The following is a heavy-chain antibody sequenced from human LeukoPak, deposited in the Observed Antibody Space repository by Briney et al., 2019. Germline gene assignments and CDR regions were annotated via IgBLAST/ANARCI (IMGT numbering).Heavy chain of an antibody. V-gene: IGHV1-46*01. CDR2: INPSGGST. J-gene: IGHJ5*02. CDR3: SRLRLRFLEWLFNTRNWFDP. Sequence: ASVKVSCKASGYTFTSYYMHWVRQAPGQGLEWMGIINPSGGSTSYAQKFQGRVTMTRDTSTSTVYMELSSLRSEDTTVYYCSRLRLRFLEWLFNTRNWFDPWGQGTLVTVSS. D-gene: IGHD3-3*01. CDR1: GYTFTSYY.